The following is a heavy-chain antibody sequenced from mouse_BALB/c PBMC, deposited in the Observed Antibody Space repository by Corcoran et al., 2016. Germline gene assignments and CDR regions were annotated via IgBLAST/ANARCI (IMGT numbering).Heavy chain of an antibody. V-gene: IGHV9-3-1*01. CDR3: SRRTTAHYYAMDY. CDR1: GYTFTNYG. D-gene: IGHD1-2*01. CDR2: INTYTGEP. Sequence: QIQLVQSGPELKKPGETVKISCKASGYTFTNYGMNWVKQAPGKGLKCRGWINTYTGEPTYADDFKGRFAFSMETSASTAYLQSNNLKNEDTATYFCSRRTTAHYYAMDYWGQGTSVTVSS. J-gene: IGHJ4*01.